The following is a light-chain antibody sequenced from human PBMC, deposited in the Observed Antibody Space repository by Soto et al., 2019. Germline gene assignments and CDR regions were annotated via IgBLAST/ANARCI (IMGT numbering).Light chain of an antibody. V-gene: IGKV3-15*01. J-gene: IGKJ1*01. CDR1: QTVSSF. Sequence: EVVFTQSPASLSLSPGERATLSCRASQTVSSFLAWYQQRPGQAPRLLIYGASTRATGIPARFSGSGSGTEFTLTSSSLQSVDFAVYYCQQYDNWPQTFGQGTKVDIK. CDR3: QQYDNWPQT. CDR2: GAS.